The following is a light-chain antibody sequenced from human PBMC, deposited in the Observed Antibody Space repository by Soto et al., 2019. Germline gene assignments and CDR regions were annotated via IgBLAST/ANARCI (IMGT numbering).Light chain of an antibody. CDR1: QGIINY. CDR3: QLVNTYPMT. V-gene: IGKV1-9*01. Sequence: DIQLTQSPSFLSASVGDRVTMACRASQGIINYLVWYQQKPGKAPKLLIYAASTLQGGIPSRFSGGGSATEFTLTISSLQPEDFATYYCQLVNTYPMTFGQGTRLEI. CDR2: AAS. J-gene: IGKJ5*01.